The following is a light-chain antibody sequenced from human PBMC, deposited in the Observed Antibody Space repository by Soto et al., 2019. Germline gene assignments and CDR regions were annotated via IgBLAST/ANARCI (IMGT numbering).Light chain of an antibody. V-gene: IGLV2-14*01. CDR3: SSYTTAYTQV. CDR1: SNDVGYYNY. Sequence: QSALSQPASVSGSPGQSITISCTGTSNDVGYYNYVSWYQQHPGQAPKLMISEVTTGPSGVSDRFSGSKSGNTASLTISRLQAEDKAHYYCSSYTTAYTQVFGGGTKLTVL. J-gene: IGLJ3*02. CDR2: EVT.